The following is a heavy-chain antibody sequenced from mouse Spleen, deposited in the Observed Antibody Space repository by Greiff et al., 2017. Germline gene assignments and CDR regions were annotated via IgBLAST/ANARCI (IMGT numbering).Heavy chain of an antibody. J-gene: IGHJ1*03. Sequence: LVESGPELVKPGASVKISCKASGYSFTDYNMNWVKQSNGKSLEWIGVINPNYGTTSYNQKFKGKATLTVDQSSSTAYMQLNSLTSEDSAVYYCARSYYGSSFLWYFDVWGTGTTVTVSS. CDR3: ARSYYGSSFLWYFDV. V-gene: IGHV1-39*01. CDR2: INPNYGTT. CDR1: GYSFTDYN. D-gene: IGHD1-1*01.